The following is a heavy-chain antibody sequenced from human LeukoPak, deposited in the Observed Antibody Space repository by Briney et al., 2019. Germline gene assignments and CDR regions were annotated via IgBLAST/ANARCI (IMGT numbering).Heavy chain of an antibody. J-gene: IGHJ6*03. CDR1: GGSISSGDYY. V-gene: IGHV4-30-4*08. CDR3: ARVDIVVVPAAIMGYYYYMDV. Sequence: PSQTLSLTCTVSGGSISSGDYYWSWIRQPPGKGLEWIGYIYYSGSTYYNPSLKSRVTISVDTSKNQFSLKLSSVTAADTAVYYCARVDIVVVPAAIMGYYYYMDVWGHGALVTVSS. CDR2: IYYSGST. D-gene: IGHD2-2*01.